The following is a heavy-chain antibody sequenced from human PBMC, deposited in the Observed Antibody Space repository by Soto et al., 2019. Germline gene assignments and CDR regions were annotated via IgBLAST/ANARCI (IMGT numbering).Heavy chain of an antibody. Sequence: QVQLQQWGAGLLKPSETLSLTCAVYGGSFSGYYWSWIRQPPGKGLEWIGEINHSGSTNYNPSLKTLVTISVDTSKNQFSLQLSSVTAADTAVYYCARADTFGVVKGKFDYWGQGTLVTVSS. CDR1: GGSFSGYY. J-gene: IGHJ4*02. CDR3: ARADTFGVVKGKFDY. D-gene: IGHD3-3*01. CDR2: INHSGST. V-gene: IGHV4-34*01.